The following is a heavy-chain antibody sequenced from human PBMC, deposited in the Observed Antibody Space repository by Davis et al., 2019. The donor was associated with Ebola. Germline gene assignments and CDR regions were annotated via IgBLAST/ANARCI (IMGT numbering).Heavy chain of an antibody. CDR2: MYYSGSA. V-gene: IGHV4-39*01. J-gene: IGHJ5*01. CDR3: ARVVTRGWFEY. D-gene: IGHD2-15*01. Sequence: MPSETLSLTCTVSGDGSISSSNDYWGWIRQSPGKGLEWIGSMYYSGSAFYNPSLKSRVTISLDTSKNQFSLKLNSVTAADTAVYYCARVVTRGWFEYWGQGTLVTVSS. CDR1: GDGSISSSNDY.